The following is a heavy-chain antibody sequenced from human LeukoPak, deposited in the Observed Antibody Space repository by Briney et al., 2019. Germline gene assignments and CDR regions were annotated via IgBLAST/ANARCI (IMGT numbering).Heavy chain of an antibody. J-gene: IGHJ6*02. CDR1: GGSFSGYY. CDR2: INHSRSS. CDR3: ARVPRGSPAAYDFSDYGMDV. D-gene: IGHD3-3*01. V-gene: IGHV4-34*01. Sequence: PSETLPLTCAVYGGSFSGYYWSWIRQPPGKGLEWIGEINHSRSSNYNPSLKSRVTISVDTSKNQFSLKLSSVTAADTAVYYCARVPRGSPAAYDFSDYGMDVWGQGTTVTVSS.